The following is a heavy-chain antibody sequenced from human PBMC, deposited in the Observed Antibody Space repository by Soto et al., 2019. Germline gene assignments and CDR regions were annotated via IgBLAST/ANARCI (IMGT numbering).Heavy chain of an antibody. Sequence: GGSLRLSCAASGFTFDDYAMHWVRQAPGKGLEWVSGISWNSGSIGYADSVKGRFTISRDNAKNSLYLQMNSLRAEDTALYYCAKDSPDCSSTSCFIDYWGQGTLVTVSS. CDR2: ISWNSGSI. D-gene: IGHD2-2*01. CDR1: GFTFDDYA. V-gene: IGHV3-9*01. CDR3: AKDSPDCSSTSCFIDY. J-gene: IGHJ4*02.